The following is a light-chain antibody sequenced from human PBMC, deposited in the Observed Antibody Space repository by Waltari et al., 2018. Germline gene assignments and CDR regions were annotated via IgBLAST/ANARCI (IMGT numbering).Light chain of an antibody. CDR3: QQSYSIPPT. CDR1: QSISSY. CDR2: AAS. Sequence: DIQMPQSPSSLSAFVGDRVTLTCRASQSISSYLHWYQQKPGKAPKLLIDAASRLQSGVPSRFSGSGSGTDFTLTISSLQPEDFATYYCQQSYSIPPTFGQGTKVEIK. J-gene: IGKJ1*01. V-gene: IGKV1-39*01.